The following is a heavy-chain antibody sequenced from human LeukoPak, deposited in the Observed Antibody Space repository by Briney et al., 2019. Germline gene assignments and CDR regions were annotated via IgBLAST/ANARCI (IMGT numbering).Heavy chain of an antibody. Sequence: KPSQTLSLTCAISGDSFSTNSVAWDWGRQSPSRGLEWLGRTYYRSKWNNDYAVSVKSRITINPDTSKHQFSLQLNSVTPDDTALYYCARGRYSGFDLWGQGTMVTVSS. CDR3: ARGRYSGFDL. CDR2: TYYRSKWNN. D-gene: IGHD2-15*01. J-gene: IGHJ3*01. CDR1: GDSFSTNSVA. V-gene: IGHV6-1*01.